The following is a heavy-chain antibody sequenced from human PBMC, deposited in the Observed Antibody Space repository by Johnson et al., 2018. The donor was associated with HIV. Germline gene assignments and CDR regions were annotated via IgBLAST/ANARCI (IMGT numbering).Heavy chain of an antibody. V-gene: IGHV3-30*04. CDR2: ISYDGSNK. Sequence: QVQLVESGGGVVQPGRSLRLSCAASEFTFSSYAMHWVRQAPGKGLEWVAVISYDGSNKYYADSVKGRFTISRDNSKNTLYLQMKSLRAEDTALYDCASHRSIAADDAFDIWGQGTMVTVSS. J-gene: IGHJ3*02. D-gene: IGHD6-13*01. CDR3: ASHRSIAADDAFDI. CDR1: EFTFSSYA.